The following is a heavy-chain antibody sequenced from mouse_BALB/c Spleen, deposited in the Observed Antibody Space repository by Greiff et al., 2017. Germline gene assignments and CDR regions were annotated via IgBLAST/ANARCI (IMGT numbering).Heavy chain of an antibody. CDR3: AEGFYCDW. CDR1: GFNIKDTY. Sequence: VQLQQSGAELVKPGASVKLSCTASGFNIKDTYMHWVKQRPEQGLEWIGRIDPANGNTKYDPKFQGKATITADTSSNTAYLQLSSLTSEDTAVYYCAEGFYCDWGGKGTTLTVPS. J-gene: IGHJ2*01. V-gene: IGHV14-3*02. CDR2: IDPANGNT.